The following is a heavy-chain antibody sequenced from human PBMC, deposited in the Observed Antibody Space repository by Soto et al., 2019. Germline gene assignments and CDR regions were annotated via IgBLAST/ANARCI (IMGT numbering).Heavy chain of an antibody. CDR1: GGTFSSYT. Sequence: QVQLVQSGAEVQKPGSSVKVSCKASGGTFSSYTISWVRQAPGQGLEWMGRIIPILGIANYAQKFQGRVTITADKSTSTAYMELSSLRSEDTAVYYCARASLSSSYPLDPWGQGTLVTVSS. J-gene: IGHJ5*02. CDR3: ARASLSSSYPLDP. CDR2: IIPILGIA. D-gene: IGHD2-15*01. V-gene: IGHV1-69*02.